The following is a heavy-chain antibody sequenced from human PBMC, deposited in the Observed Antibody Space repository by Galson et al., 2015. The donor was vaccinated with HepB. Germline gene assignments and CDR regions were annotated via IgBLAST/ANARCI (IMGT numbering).Heavy chain of an antibody. CDR2: ISGSGGST. CDR1: GFTFSSYA. J-gene: IGHJ4*02. V-gene: IGHV3-23*01. CDR3: AKGRYMLTGYSPLTFYFDY. Sequence: SLRLSCAASGFTFSSYAMSWVRQAPGKGLEWVSAISGSGGSTYYADSVKGRFTISRDNSKNTLYLQMNSLRAEDTAVYYCAKGRYMLTGYSPLTFYFDYWGQGTLVTVSS. D-gene: IGHD3-9*01.